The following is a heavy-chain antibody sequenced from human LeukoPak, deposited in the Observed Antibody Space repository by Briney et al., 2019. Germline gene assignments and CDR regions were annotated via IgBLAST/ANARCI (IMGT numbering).Heavy chain of an antibody. CDR3: ARNRYCSSTSCPGYFDY. D-gene: IGHD2-2*01. V-gene: IGHV4-39*01. CDR2: IYYSGST. J-gene: IGHJ4*02. Sequence: SETLSLTCTVSGGSISSSSYYWGWIRQPPGKGLEWIGSIYYSGSTYYNPSLKSRVTISVDTSKKQFSLKLSSVTAADTAVYYCARNRYCSSTSCPGYFDYWGQGTLVTVSS. CDR1: GGSISSSSYY.